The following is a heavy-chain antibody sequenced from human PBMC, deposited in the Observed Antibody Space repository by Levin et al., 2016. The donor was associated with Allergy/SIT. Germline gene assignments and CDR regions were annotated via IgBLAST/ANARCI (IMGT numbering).Heavy chain of an antibody. D-gene: IGHD5/OR15-5a*01. CDR1: GFTFSNYA. J-gene: IGHJ4*02. CDR2: ISGSGGST. V-gene: IGHV3-23*01. CDR3: AKTSSLYDY. Sequence: ETLSLTCAASGFTFSNYAMSWVRQAPGKGLEWVSAISGSGGSTYYADSVKGRFTISRDNSKNTLFLQMNSLRAEDTAFYYCAKTSSLYDYWGQGTLVTVSS.